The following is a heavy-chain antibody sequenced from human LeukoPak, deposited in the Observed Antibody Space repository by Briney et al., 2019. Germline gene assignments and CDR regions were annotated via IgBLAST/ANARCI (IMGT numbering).Heavy chain of an antibody. CDR2: IYSGGST. J-gene: IGHJ4*02. CDR1: GFTVSSNY. V-gene: IGHV3-66*01. Sequence: GGSLRLSCAASGFTVSSNYMSWVRQAPGNGLEWVSVIYSGGSTYYADSVKGRFTISRDNSKNTLYLQVNSLRAEDTAVYYCAREGPPTGSYYYWGQGTLVTVSS. D-gene: IGHD1-26*01. CDR3: AREGPPTGSYYY.